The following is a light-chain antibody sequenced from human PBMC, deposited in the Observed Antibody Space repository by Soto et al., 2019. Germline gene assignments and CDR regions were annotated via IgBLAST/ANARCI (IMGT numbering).Light chain of an antibody. CDR2: AAS. CDR1: QSISSY. Sequence: DGQSAELPASRSTSIGDRVTITCRASQSISSYLNWYQQKPGKGPKLLIYAASSLQSGVPSRFSGSGSGNELTLTIRRLQSDAFGTYYCQEYTSYWTFRQGTKVDIK. V-gene: IGKV1-39*01. J-gene: IGKJ1*01. CDR3: QEYTSYWT.